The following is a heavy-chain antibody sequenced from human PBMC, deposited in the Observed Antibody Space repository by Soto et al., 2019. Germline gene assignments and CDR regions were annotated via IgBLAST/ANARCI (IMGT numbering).Heavy chain of an antibody. CDR3: ARALRSRSLITTARGAGGT. J-gene: IGHJ4*02. V-gene: IGHV1-8*01. CDR2: MNPNSGNT. CDR1: GYTFTSYD. Sequence: ASVKVSCKASGYTFTSYDINWVRQATGQGLEWMGWMNPNSGNTGYAQKFQGRVTMTRNTSISTAYMELSSLRSEDTAVYYCARALRSRSLITTARGAGGTRAQGTLLPVSA. D-gene: IGHD3-10*01.